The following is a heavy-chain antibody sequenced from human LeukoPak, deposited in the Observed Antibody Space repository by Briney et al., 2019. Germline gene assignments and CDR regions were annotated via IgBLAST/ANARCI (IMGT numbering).Heavy chain of an antibody. D-gene: IGHD3-10*01. CDR1: GGSISSGNYY. CDR3: ARLTMGRGIIWYFDL. Sequence: SETLSLTCSVSGGSISSGNYYWSWIRQSAGKGLEWIGRIYTSGSTNYNPSLKSRVTMSVDTSKNQFSLKLSSVTAADTAAYYCARLTMGRGIIWYFDLWGRGTLVTVSS. J-gene: IGHJ2*01. V-gene: IGHV4-61*02. CDR2: IYTSGST.